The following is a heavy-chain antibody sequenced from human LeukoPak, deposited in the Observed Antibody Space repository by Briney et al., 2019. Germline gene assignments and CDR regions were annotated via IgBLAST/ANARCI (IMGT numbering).Heavy chain of an antibody. CDR1: GDSVSSSPYY. CDR2: TFSTST. D-gene: IGHD5-24*01. CDR3: ARYKFHNYFDP. Sequence: PSETLSLTCSVSGDSVSSSPYYWGWIRQPPGKGLEWIGNTFSTSTLYNASLRGRVTILVDTSKNQFSLKLTSATAADTAIYYCARYKFHNYFDPWGQGTLVVVSS. J-gene: IGHJ5*02. V-gene: IGHV4-61*01.